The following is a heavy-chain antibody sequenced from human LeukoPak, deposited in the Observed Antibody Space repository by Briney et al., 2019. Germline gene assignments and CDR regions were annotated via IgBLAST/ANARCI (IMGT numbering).Heavy chain of an antibody. V-gene: IGHV1-46*01. J-gene: IGHJ4*03. CDR2: INPSGGST. CDR3: ARDGPRIAALGEDCDY. CDR1: GYTFTSYY. Sequence: ASVTDFCKASGYTFTSYYIHWVRQAPGQGLEWMGIINPSGGSTSYAQKFQGRVTMTRDTSTSTVYMELSSLRSEDTAVYYCARDGPRIAALGEDCDYWGQGTPVNVSS. D-gene: IGHD6-6*01.